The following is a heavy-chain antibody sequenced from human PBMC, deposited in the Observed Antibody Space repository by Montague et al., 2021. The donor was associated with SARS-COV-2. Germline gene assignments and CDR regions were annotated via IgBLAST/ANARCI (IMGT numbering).Heavy chain of an antibody. J-gene: IGHJ6*03. D-gene: IGHD3-10*01. CDR3: ARLRDGVVPSPILGVGPYYSYYFMDV. Sequence: SETLSLTCAVYGGSFSGYYWNWIRQPPGKGLEWIGEINHGGSTNYNPSLKSRLTISTDPSKNQFSLKLTSVAAVDTAAYYCARLRDGVVPSPILGVGPYYSYYFMDVWGKGTTVTVSS. CDR1: GGSFSGYY. V-gene: IGHV4-34*01. CDR2: INHGGST.